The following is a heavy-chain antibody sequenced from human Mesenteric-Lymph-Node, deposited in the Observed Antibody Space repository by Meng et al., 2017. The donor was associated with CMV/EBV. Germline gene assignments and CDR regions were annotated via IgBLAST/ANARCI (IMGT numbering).Heavy chain of an antibody. CDR1: GDSVSRNGVA. CDR3: ARATMIRGVTFTRSGVGLDS. D-gene: IGHD3-10*01. J-gene: IGHJ4*02. CDR2: TYYRSKWFN. Sequence: SQTLSLTCAISGDSVSRNGVAWNWIRQSPSRGLEWLGRTYYRSKWFNDYAVFVKSRLTINPDTSKNQFSLQLNSVSPEDTATYYCARATMIRGVTFTRSGVGLDSWGQGTLVTVSS. V-gene: IGHV6-1*01.